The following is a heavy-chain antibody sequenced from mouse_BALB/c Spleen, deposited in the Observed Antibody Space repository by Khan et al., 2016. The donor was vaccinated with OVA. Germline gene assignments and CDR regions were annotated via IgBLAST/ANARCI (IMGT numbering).Heavy chain of an antibody. V-gene: IGHV9-3-1*01. CDR3: ARVGYSGTMDY. CDR1: GYIFTNHG. Sequence: QIQLVQSGPELKKPGETVKISCKASGYIFTNHGMNWVKQAPGKGLKWMGWINTYSGEPKYVDDFKGRFAFSLETSASTAYLQINNLKNEDTATYFCARVGYSGTMDYWGQGTSVTVSS. D-gene: IGHD2-14*01. J-gene: IGHJ4*01. CDR2: INTYSGEP.